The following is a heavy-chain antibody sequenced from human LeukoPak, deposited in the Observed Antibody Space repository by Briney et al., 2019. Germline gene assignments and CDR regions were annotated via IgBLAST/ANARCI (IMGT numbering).Heavy chain of an antibody. D-gene: IGHD3-10*01. J-gene: IGHJ4*02. CDR3: ARDPLKRNYGLQPFDY. CDR1: GYTFTSNY. CDR2: IYPRDGST. Sequence: RASVKVSCKASGYTFTSNYIHWVRQAPGQGLEWMGMIYPRDGSTSYAQKFQGRVTVTRDTSTSTVYMELSSLRSEDTAVYYCARDPLKRNYGLQPFDYWGQGTLVTVSS. V-gene: IGHV1-46*01.